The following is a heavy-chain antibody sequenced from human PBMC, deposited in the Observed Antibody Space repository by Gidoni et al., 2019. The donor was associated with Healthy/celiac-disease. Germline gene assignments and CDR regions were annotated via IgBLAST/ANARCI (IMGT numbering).Heavy chain of an antibody. CDR1: GFTFSNAW. V-gene: IGHV3-15*01. J-gene: IGHJ3*02. CDR3: TTTMIVVGVDI. CDR2: IKSKTDGWTT. D-gene: IGHD3-22*01. Sequence: EVQLVESGGGLVKPGGYLRLSCAASGFTFSNAWMSWVRQATGKGLEWVGRIKSKTDGWTTYYAAPVKGRFTISRDDSKNTLYLQMNSLKTEDTAVYYCTTTMIVVGVDIWGQGTMVTVSS.